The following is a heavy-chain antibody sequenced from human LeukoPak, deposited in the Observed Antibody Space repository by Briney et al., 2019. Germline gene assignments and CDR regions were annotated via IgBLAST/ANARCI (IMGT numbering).Heavy chain of an antibody. CDR1: GFTFSSYW. CDR3: ALPYDNSGYFRAENFQH. D-gene: IGHD3-22*01. J-gene: IGHJ1*01. Sequence: GGSLRLSCAASGFTFSSYWMHWVRQAPGKGLVWVSRINSDGSSTIYADSVKGRFTISRDNAKNTLYLQMNSLRAEDTAVYYCALPYDNSGYFRAENFQHWGQGTLVTVSS. V-gene: IGHV3-74*01. CDR2: INSDGSST.